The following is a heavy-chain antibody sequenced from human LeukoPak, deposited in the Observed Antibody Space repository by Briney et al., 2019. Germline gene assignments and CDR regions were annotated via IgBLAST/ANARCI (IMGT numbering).Heavy chain of an antibody. CDR3: ARVNRLNWFDP. V-gene: IGHV4-39*07. J-gene: IGHJ5*02. Sequence: SETLSLTCTVSGGSFRGDYYWAWIRQPPGKGLEWIGSIYSGGRIYYNPSLKSRVSISIDTSKNQFSLKLSSVTAADTAVYYCARVNRLNWFDPWGQGTLVTVSS. D-gene: IGHD2/OR15-2a*01. CDR2: IYSGGRI. CDR1: GGSFRGDYY.